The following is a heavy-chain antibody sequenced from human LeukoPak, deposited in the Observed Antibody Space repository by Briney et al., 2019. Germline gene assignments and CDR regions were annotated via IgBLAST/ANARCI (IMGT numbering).Heavy chain of an antibody. CDR3: AREGGYGSSYFVSYWFDP. Sequence: SETLSLTCTVSGDSIGSYSWSWIRQPAGKGLEWIGRVHTSGSTNWNPSLKSRVTMSVDESKNQFSLRLTSVTAADTAVYYCAREGGYGSSYFVSYWFDPWGQGTLVIVSS. CDR2: VHTSGST. D-gene: IGHD1-26*01. J-gene: IGHJ5*02. CDR1: GDSIGSYS. V-gene: IGHV4-4*07.